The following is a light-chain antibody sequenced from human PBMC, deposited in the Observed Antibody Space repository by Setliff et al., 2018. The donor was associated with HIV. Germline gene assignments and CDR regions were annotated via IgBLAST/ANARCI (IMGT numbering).Light chain of an antibody. CDR1: NIGSKS. CDR3: QVWDSSSDHHV. Sequence: ELTQPPSVSVAPGKTARITCGGNNIGSKSVHWYQQKPGQAPVLVVYDDNDRPSGIPERFSGSNPGNTATLTISRVEAGDEADYYCQVWDSSSDHHVFGTGTKVTVL. J-gene: IGLJ1*01. V-gene: IGLV3-21*03. CDR2: DDN.